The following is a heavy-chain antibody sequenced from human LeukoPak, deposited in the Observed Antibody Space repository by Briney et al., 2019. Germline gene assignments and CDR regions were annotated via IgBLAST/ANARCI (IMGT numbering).Heavy chain of an antibody. J-gene: IGHJ4*02. Sequence: SETLSLTCTVSGGSISSYYWTWIRQPAGKGLEWIGRISTSGNTNYTPSLKSRVTMSVDTSRNQFSLKLTSVTAADAAVYYCARGEGNYFDCWGQGALVTVSS. CDR3: ARGEGNYFDC. V-gene: IGHV4-4*07. CDR1: GGSISSYY. CDR2: ISTSGNT.